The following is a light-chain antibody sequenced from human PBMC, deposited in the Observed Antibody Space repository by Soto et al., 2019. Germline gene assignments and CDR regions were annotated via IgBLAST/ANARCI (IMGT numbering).Light chain of an antibody. Sequence: EIVLTQSRGTLSLSPGERATLSCRASQSVGNNYLAWYQQKPGQAPRLLIYTASIRATGIPDRFSGSGSGTDFTLTISRLEPEDFAVYYCHQHAESPLTFGGGTKVDIK. CDR2: TAS. V-gene: IGKV3-20*01. J-gene: IGKJ4*01. CDR1: QSVGNNY. CDR3: HQHAESPLT.